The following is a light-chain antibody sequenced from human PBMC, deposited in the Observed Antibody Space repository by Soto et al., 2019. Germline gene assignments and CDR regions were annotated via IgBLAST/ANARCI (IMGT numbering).Light chain of an antibody. CDR1: QSIRST. Sequence: EIVMTQSPATLSVSPGESATVSCRASQSIRSTLAWYQQIPGQAPRLLIYGPSTRVTGIPARFSGSGSGTEFTLTISSRQPEDSAVYYCQQYNNWLRGSFGPGTKLEIK. CDR2: GPS. CDR3: QQYNNWLRGS. J-gene: IGKJ2*03. V-gene: IGKV3-15*01.